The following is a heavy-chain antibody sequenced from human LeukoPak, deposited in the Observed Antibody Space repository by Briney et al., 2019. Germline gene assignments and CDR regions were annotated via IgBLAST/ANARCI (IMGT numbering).Heavy chain of an antibody. Sequence: RASVKVSCKASGYTFTSYGISWVRQAPGQGLEWMGWISAYNGNTNYAQKLQGRVSMTTDTSTSTAYMELRSLRSDDTAVYYCARVGAVAGYYYYGMDVWGQGTTVTVSS. CDR3: ARVGAVAGYYYYGMDV. D-gene: IGHD6-19*01. CDR2: ISAYNGNT. J-gene: IGHJ6*02. CDR1: GYTFTSYG. V-gene: IGHV1-18*01.